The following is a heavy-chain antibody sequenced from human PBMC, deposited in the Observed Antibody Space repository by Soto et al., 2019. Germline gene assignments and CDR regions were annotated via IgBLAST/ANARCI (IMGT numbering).Heavy chain of an antibody. CDR2: ISGSTDTI. Sequence: GSLRLSCAASGFTFKTFVVNWVRQAPGKGLEWVSYISGSTDTINFADSVRGRFTISRDNAKNSMFLQMDSLRDEDTAVYYCVRQRGVMTAFAYFDYWGQGTLVTVSS. CDR3: VRQRGVMTAFAYFDY. D-gene: IGHD2-21*02. V-gene: IGHV3-48*02. CDR1: GFTFKTFV. J-gene: IGHJ4*02.